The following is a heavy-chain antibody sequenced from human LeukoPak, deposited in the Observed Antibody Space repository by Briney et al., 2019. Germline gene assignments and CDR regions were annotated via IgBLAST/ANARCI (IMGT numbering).Heavy chain of an antibody. Sequence: SQTLSLTCAISGDSVSSNSAAWNWIRQSPSIGLEWRGRTYYRSKWYNDYAVSVKSRITINPDTSKNQFSLQLNSVTPEDTAVYYCAHMKISSGHDYWGQGTLVTVSS. CDR3: AHMKISSGHDY. D-gene: IGHD6-19*01. CDR2: TYYRSKWYN. J-gene: IGHJ4*02. V-gene: IGHV6-1*01. CDR1: GDSVSSNSAA.